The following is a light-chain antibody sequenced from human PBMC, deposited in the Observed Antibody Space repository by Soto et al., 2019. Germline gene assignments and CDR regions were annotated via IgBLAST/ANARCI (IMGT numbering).Light chain of an antibody. V-gene: IGKV1-39*01. Sequence: DIQMTQSPSYLSASVGDRVTITCRASRSISNYLNWYQQKSGKVPRLLIYAASSLQPGVPSRFSGTGTGTAFTLTITSLQPEDSETYYCQQSYSVPRFGPGTRVDLK. J-gene: IGKJ1*01. CDR3: QQSYSVPR. CDR2: AAS. CDR1: RSISNY.